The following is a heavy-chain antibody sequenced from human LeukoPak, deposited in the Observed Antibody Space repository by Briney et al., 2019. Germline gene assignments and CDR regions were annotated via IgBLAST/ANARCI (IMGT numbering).Heavy chain of an antibody. CDR3: ARDLKIGLIDY. Sequence: SETLSLTCTVSGGSVSSGSYYWSWIRQPPGTGLEWIGYIYYSGSTNYNPSLKSRVTISVDTSKNQFSLKLSSVTAADTAVYYCARDLKIGLIDYWGQGTLVTVSS. D-gene: IGHD3/OR15-3a*01. J-gene: IGHJ4*02. V-gene: IGHV4-61*01. CDR2: IYYSGST. CDR1: GGSVSSGSYY.